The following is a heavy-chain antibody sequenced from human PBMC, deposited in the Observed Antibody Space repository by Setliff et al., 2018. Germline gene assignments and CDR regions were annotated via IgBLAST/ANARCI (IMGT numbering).Heavy chain of an antibody. V-gene: IGHV1-24*01. J-gene: IGHJ4*02. Sequence: ASVKVSCKVSGSTVTESSMHWVRQAPGKGLEWMGGFDPEDGERIYAQHFQGRLTMTEDTSTDTDYMELSSLRSEDTAVYYCATGFLRYDIVTGYYQRPHYFEYWGQGTQVTVSS. CDR1: GSTVTESS. D-gene: IGHD3-9*01. CDR2: FDPEDGER. CDR3: ATGFLRYDIVTGYYQRPHYFEY.